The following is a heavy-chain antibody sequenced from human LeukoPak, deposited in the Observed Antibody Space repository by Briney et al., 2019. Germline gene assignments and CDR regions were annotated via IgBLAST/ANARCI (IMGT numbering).Heavy chain of an antibody. D-gene: IGHD3-22*01. Sequence: PGGSLRLSCAASGFTFSSYWMHWVRQAPGKGLVWVSRINSDGSSTSYADSVKGRFTISRDNAKNTLYLQMNSLRAEDTAVYYCARDPWERGWWYYDSNGYRYYFDYWGQGTLVTVSS. CDR1: GFTFSSYW. J-gene: IGHJ4*02. CDR2: INSDGSST. CDR3: ARDPWERGWWYYDSNGYRYYFDY. V-gene: IGHV3-74*01.